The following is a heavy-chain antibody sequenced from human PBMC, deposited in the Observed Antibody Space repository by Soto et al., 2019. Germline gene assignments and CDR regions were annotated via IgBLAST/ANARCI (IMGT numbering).Heavy chain of an antibody. D-gene: IGHD2-15*01. J-gene: IGHJ6*02. CDR3: ARVLQDTHPNCSGGSCYVDYYYYGMDF. CDR2: INPNSGGK. V-gene: IGHV1-2*04. CDR1: GYTFTGYY. Sequence: QVQLVQAGAEVKKPGASVKFSCKASGYTFTGYYMHWVREAPGQGREWMGWINPNSGGKKYAQKLRRWVTMTRDTPISTAYMVSSRVGSDATAVYYCARVLQDTHPNCSGGSCYVDYYYYGMDFWGQGTPVTVSS.